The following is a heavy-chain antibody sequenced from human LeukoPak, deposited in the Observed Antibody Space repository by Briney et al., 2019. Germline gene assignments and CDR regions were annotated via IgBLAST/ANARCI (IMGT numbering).Heavy chain of an antibody. J-gene: IGHJ4*02. V-gene: IGHV4-30-2*01. CDR2: IYHSGST. CDR3: AREPGRRMYSSPDY. D-gene: IGHD6-13*01. Sequence: SETLSLTCTVSGGSISSGGYYWSWIRQPPGKGLEWIGYIYHSGSTYYNPSLKSRVTISVDRSKNQLSLKLSSVTAADTAVYYCAREPGRRMYSSPDYWGQGTLVTVSP. CDR1: GGSISSGGYY.